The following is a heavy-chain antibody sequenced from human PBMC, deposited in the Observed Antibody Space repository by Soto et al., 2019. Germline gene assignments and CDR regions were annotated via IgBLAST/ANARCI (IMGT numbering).Heavy chain of an antibody. J-gene: IGHJ6*04. CDR2: ISYDGSNK. CDR3: AKAVSITVRGVPPPDV. V-gene: IGHV3-30*18. D-gene: IGHD3-10*01. Sequence: QVQLVESGGGVVQPGRSLRLSCAASGFTFNHYGMHWVRQAPGKGLEWVAVISYDGSNKYYADSVKGRFTISRDNTKNTLYLEMKSLRAEDTAVYYCAKAVSITVRGVPPPDVWGKGTTVAVSS. CDR1: GFTFNHYG.